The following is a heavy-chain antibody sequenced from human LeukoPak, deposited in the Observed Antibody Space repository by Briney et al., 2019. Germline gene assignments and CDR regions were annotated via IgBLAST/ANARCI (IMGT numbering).Heavy chain of an antibody. D-gene: IGHD3-16*02. CDR2: IIPILDIA. V-gene: IGHV1-69*04. Sequence: GASVKVSCKASGDTFTNYAISWVRQAPGQGLEWMGRIIPILDIANYAQKFQGRVTITADRSTTTAYLELSSLRSEDTAVYYCARVEWGGYRKDYWGQGTLVTVSS. CDR3: ARVEWGGYRKDY. CDR1: GDTFTNYA. J-gene: IGHJ4*02.